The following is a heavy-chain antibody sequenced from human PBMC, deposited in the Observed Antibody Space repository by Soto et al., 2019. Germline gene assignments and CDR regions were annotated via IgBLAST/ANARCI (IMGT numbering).Heavy chain of an antibody. CDR1: GGSISSGAYY. V-gene: IGHV4-31*03. J-gene: IGHJ4*02. D-gene: IGHD5-12*01. Sequence: SETLSLTCTVSGGSISSGAYYWSWIRQHPGKGLEWIGYIYYSGSTYYNPSLKSRVTISVDTSKNQFSLTLTSVTAADTAVYNCASRVEGLYSGNDRYYFDYWGQGTLVTVSS. CDR2: IYYSGST. CDR3: ASRVEGLYSGNDRYYFDY.